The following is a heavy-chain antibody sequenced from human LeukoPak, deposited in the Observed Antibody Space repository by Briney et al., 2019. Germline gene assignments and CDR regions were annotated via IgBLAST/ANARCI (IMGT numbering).Heavy chain of an antibody. CDR3: ATGSGSDYYYYYMDV. CDR1: GYTFTGYY. J-gene: IGHJ6*03. V-gene: IGHV1-24*01. CDR2: FDPEDGET. Sequence: ASVKVSCKASGYTFTGYYMHWVRQAPGKGLEWMGGFDPEDGETIYAQKFQGRVTMTEDTSTDTAYMELSSLRSEDTAVYYCATGSGSDYYYYYMDVWGKGTTVTVSS. D-gene: IGHD1-26*01.